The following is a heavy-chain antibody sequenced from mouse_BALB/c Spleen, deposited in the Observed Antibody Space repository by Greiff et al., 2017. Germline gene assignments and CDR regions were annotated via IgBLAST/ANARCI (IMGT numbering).Heavy chain of an antibody. CDR3: ARPSYLWYFDV. Sequence: EVKVIESGGGLVQPGGSLKLSCAASGFDFSRYWMSWVRQAPGKGLEWIGEINPDSSTINYTPSLKDKFIISRDNAKNTLYLQMSKVRSEDTALYYCARPSYLWYFDVWGAGTTVTVSS. J-gene: IGHJ1*01. CDR1: GFDFSRYW. V-gene: IGHV4-1*02. CDR2: INPDSSTI.